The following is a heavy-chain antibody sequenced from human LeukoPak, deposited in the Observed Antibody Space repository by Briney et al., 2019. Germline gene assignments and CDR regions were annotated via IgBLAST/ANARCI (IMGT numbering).Heavy chain of an antibody. Sequence: GGSLRLSCEASGFTFNTYSMNWARQAPGKGLEWVSSIDSSGGYMFYADSVKGRFIISRDNAKDSLYLQMNSLRVEDTAVYYCARRAARYWGQGTLVTVSS. D-gene: IGHD6-25*01. CDR3: ARRAARY. CDR1: GFTFNTYS. J-gene: IGHJ4*02. CDR2: IDSSGGYM. V-gene: IGHV3-21*06.